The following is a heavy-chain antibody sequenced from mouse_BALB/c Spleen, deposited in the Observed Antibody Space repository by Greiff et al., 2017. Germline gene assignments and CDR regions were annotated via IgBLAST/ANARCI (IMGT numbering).Heavy chain of an antibody. CDR3: ARMDGSSYSWFAY. CDR1: GFAFSSYD. V-gene: IGHV5-12-1*01. J-gene: IGHJ3*01. D-gene: IGHD1-1*01. Sequence: EVQLQESGGGLVKPGGSLKLSCAASGFAFSSYDMSWVRQTPEKRLEWVAYISSGGGSTYYPDTVKGRFTISRDNAKNTLYLQMSSLKSEDTAMYYCARMDGSSYSWFAYWGQGTLVTVSA. CDR2: ISSGGGST.